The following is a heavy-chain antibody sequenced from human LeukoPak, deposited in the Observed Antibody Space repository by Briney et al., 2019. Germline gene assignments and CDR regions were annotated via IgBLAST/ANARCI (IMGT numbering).Heavy chain of an antibody. Sequence: PSETLSLTCTVSGGSISSYYWSWIRQPAGKGLEWIGRIYTSGSTNYNPSLKSRVTMSVDTSKNQFSLKLSSVTAADTAVYYCARDRGYCSSTSCRTGYFQHWGQGTLVTVSS. J-gene: IGHJ1*01. V-gene: IGHV4-4*07. D-gene: IGHD2-2*01. CDR2: IYTSGST. CDR3: ARDRGYCSSTSCRTGYFQH. CDR1: GGSISSYY.